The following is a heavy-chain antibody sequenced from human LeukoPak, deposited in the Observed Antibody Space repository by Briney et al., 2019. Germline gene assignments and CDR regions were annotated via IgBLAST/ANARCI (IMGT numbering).Heavy chain of an antibody. CDR2: ISAYNGNT. D-gene: IGHD6-13*01. CDR3: AREEELVSRGSYDY. J-gene: IGHJ4*02. V-gene: IGHV1-18*01. Sequence: GASVKVSCKASGYTFTSYGISWVRQAPGQGLEWMGWISAYNGNTNYAQKFQGRVTMTTDTSTSTAYMELRSLRSDDTAVYYCAREEELVSRGSYDYWGQGTLVTVSS. CDR1: GYTFTSYG.